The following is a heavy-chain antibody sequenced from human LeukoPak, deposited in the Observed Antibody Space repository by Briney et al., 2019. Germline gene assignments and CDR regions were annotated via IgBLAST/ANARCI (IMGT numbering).Heavy chain of an antibody. D-gene: IGHD4-17*01. V-gene: IGHV1-2*06. CDR1: GYTFTGYY. J-gene: IGHJ4*02. CDR3: ARDRPYGTYYFDY. CDR2: INPNSGGT. Sequence: ASVKVSCKASGYTFTGYYMHWVRQAPGQGLEWMGRINPNSGGTNYAQKFQGRVTMTRDTSISTAYMELSRLRSDDTAVYYCARDRPYGTYYFDYWGQGTLVTVSS.